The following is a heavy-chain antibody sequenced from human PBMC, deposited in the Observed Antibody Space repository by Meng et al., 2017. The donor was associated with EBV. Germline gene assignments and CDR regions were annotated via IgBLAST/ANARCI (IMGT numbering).Heavy chain of an antibody. J-gene: IGHJ4*02. Sequence: QVQLGSAGAEVKKPGASGKVSCKASGYTFTSYVISWVRQAPGQGLEWMGWISAYNGNTNYAQKLQGRVTMTTDTSTSTAYMELRSLRSDDTAVYYCARVRTFGGVIPPDYWGQGTLVTVSS. D-gene: IGHD3-16*02. CDR3: ARVRTFGGVIPPDY. V-gene: IGHV1-18*01. CDR1: GYTFTSYV. CDR2: ISAYNGNT.